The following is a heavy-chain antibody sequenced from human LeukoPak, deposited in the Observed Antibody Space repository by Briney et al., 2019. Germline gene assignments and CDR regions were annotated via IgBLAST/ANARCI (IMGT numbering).Heavy chain of an antibody. J-gene: IGHJ5*02. CDR1: GGSISSYY. D-gene: IGHD6-13*01. V-gene: IGHV4-59*01. CDR3: ARDGAAGYNWFDP. CDR2: IYYSGST. Sequence: PSETLSLTCTVSGGSISSYYWSWIRQPPGKGLEWIGYIYYSGSTNYNPSLKSRVTISVDTSKNQFSLKLSSVTAADTAVYYCARDGAAGYNWFDPWGQGTLVTVSS.